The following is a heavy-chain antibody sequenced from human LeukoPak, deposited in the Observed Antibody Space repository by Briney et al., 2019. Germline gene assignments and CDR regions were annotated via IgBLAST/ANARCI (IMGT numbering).Heavy chain of an antibody. V-gene: IGHV5-51*04. CDR3: ARSYDSSGYRYFDF. Sequence: GESLKISCKGPGYSFTSYWIGWVRQMPGKGLGWMGIFYPCDSDTRYRTPFQGQVTLPPTQPIPPAYLQWNSPKASDTAWNYCARSYDSSGYRYFDFWGQGTLVTVSS. J-gene: IGHJ4*02. CDR2: FYPCDSDT. D-gene: IGHD3-22*01. CDR1: GYSFTSYW.